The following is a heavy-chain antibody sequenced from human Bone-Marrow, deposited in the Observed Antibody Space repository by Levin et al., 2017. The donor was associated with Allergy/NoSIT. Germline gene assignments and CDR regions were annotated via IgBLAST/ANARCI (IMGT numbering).Heavy chain of an antibody. D-gene: IGHD2-8*01. CDR3: ARLQRTRMDPDFDY. CDR2: IYPADSDT. CDR1: GYTFTDYW. Sequence: GESLKISCKGSGYTFTDYWIGCVRQMPGKGLEWMGIIYPADSDTRYSPSFQGQVTISADKSISAAFLQWSSLEASYTAMYYCARLQRTRMDPDFDYWGQGTLVTVSS. V-gene: IGHV5-51*01. J-gene: IGHJ4*02.